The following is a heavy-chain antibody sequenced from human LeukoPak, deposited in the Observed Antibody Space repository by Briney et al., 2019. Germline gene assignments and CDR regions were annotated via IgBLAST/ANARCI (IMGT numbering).Heavy chain of an antibody. J-gene: IGHJ5*02. V-gene: IGHV1-18*01. CDR1: GYTFTSYG. CDR2: ISAYNGNT. Sequence: ASVKVSCKASGYTFTSYGISWVRQAPGQGLVWMGWISAYNGNTNYAQKLQGRVTMTTDTSTSTAYMELRSLRSDDTAVYYCARARTYLSRFDPWGQGTLVTVSS. CDR3: ARARTYLSRFDP.